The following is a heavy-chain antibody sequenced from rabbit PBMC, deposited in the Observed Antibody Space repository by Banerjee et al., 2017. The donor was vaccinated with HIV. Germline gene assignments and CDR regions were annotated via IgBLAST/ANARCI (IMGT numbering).Heavy chain of an antibody. Sequence: QSLEESGGDLVKPGASLTLTCTASGFSFSSNAMSWVRQAPGKGLEWIGYIVIGSGRIYYANWAKGRFTISKTSSTTVTLQMTSLTAADTATYFCARNVAAADLWGPGTLVTVS. CDR1: GFSFSSNA. D-gene: IGHD4-2*01. CDR3: ARNVAAADL. V-gene: IGHV1S40*01. CDR2: IVIGSGRI. J-gene: IGHJ4*01.